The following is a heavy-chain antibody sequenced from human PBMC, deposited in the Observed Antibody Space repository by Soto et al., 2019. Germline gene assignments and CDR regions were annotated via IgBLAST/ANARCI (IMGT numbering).Heavy chain of an antibody. V-gene: IGHV3-74*02. CDR2: VNSDDSST. CDR1: GFVFSSYW. CDR3: ARAAVAGINFFDS. J-gene: IGHJ5*01. D-gene: IGHD6-19*01. Sequence: VQLVESGGGLVQPGGSLRLSCAASGFVFSSYWMHWVRQAPGKGLVWVSRVNSDDSSTTYADSVRGRFTISRDNAKNTLYLQMNSLTAEDTAVYYCARAAVAGINFFDSWGQGTLVTVSS.